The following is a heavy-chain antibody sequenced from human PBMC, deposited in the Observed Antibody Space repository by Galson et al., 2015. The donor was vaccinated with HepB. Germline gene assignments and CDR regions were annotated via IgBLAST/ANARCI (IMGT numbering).Heavy chain of an antibody. CDR1: GGTFSSYA. CDR3: AKDPSGSGSYYNWGTDY. Sequence: SVKVSCKASGGTFSSYAISWVRQAPGQGLEWMGRIIPILGIANYAQKFQGRVTITADKSTSTAYMELSSLRSEDTAVYYCAKDPSGSGSYYNWGTDYWGQGTLVTVSS. V-gene: IGHV1-69*04. D-gene: IGHD3-10*01. J-gene: IGHJ4*02. CDR2: IIPILGIA.